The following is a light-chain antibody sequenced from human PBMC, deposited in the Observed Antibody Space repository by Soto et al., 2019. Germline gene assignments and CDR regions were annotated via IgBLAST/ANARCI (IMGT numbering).Light chain of an antibody. V-gene: IGLV1-47*02. CDR1: SSNIGSNY. CDR2: SNN. J-gene: IGLJ1*01. CDR3: PAWDDSLSAFYV. Sequence: SVLTQPPSASGTPGQRVAISCSGSSSNIGSNYVYWYQQLPGTAPKLLIYSNNQRPSGVPDRFSGSKSGTSASLAISGLRSEDEADYYCPAWDDSLSAFYVFGTGTKVTVL.